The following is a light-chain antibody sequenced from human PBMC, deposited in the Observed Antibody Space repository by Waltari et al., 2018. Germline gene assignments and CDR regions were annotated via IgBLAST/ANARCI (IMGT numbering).Light chain of an antibody. CDR3: QQYLSIPPT. CDR2: WSS. CDR1: QSVLYSSNNKNY. V-gene: IGKV4-1*01. J-gene: IGKJ1*01. Sequence: DIVMTQSPDSLAVSLGERATINCKSSQSVLYSSNNKNYLAWYQQKPGQPPKLLIYWSSTRESGFPDRFSGSASGTDFTLTISSLQAEDVAVYYCQQYLSIPPTFGQGTKVEIK.